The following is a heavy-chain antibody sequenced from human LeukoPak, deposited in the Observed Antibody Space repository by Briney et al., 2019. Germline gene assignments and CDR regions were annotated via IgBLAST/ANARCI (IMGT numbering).Heavy chain of an antibody. Sequence: QPGGSLRLSCAASGFTLSSYEMNWVRQAPGKGLEWVSYISSSGSTIYYADSVKGRFTISRDNAKNSLYLQMNSLRAEDTAVYYCARFPTGAAATDYWGQGTLVTVSS. CDR1: GFTLSSYE. J-gene: IGHJ4*02. D-gene: IGHD6-13*01. CDR2: ISSSGSTI. V-gene: IGHV3-48*03. CDR3: ARFPTGAAATDY.